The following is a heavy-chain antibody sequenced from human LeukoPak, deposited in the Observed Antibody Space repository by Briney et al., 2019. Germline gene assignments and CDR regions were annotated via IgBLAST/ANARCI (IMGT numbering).Heavy chain of an antibody. CDR2: INPSGGST. V-gene: IGHV1-46*01. CDR1: GYTFTSYA. J-gene: IGHJ4*02. Sequence: GAPVKVSCKASGYTFTSYAISWVRQAPGQGLEWMGIINPSGGSTSYAQKFQGRVTMTRDTSTSTVYMELSSLRSEDTAVYYCARGTSRDANLQGYWGQGTLVTVSS. D-gene: IGHD5-24*01. CDR3: ARGTSRDANLQGY.